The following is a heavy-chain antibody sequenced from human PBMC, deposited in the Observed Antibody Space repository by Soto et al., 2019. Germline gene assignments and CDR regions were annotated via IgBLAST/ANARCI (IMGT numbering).Heavy chain of an antibody. CDR1: GGSISSYY. CDR3: ARREGDGFGLNY. V-gene: IGHV4-59*01. Sequence: PSETLSLTCTVSGGSISSYYWSWIRQPPGKGLEWIGYIYYSGSTNYNPSLKSRVTISVDTSKNQFSLKLSSVTAADTAVYYCARREGDGFGLNYWGQGTLVTVSS. J-gene: IGHJ4*02. D-gene: IGHD2-21*02. CDR2: IYYSGST.